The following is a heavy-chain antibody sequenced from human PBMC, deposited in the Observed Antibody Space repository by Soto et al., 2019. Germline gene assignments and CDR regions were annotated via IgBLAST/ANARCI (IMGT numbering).Heavy chain of an antibody. V-gene: IGHV4-59*01. J-gene: IGHJ4*02. Sequence: SETLSLTCTVSGGSISSYYWSWIRQPPGKGLEWIGYIYYSGSTNYNPSLKSRVTISVDTSKNQFSLKLSSVTAADTAVYYCARDDPVAGTTDYWGQGTLVTVSS. CDR2: IYYSGST. CDR1: GGSISSYY. D-gene: IGHD6-19*01. CDR3: ARDDPVAGTTDY.